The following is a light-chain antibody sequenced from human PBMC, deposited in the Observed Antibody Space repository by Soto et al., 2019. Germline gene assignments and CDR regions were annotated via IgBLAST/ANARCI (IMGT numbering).Light chain of an antibody. Sequence: VLTQSPATLSVSPGERVTLSCRASQSVTSNLAWYQQKPGQAPRLLIYGASSRATGIPARFSGSGSGTEFTLTISRLETEDFAVFYCQQYGTSEIIFGQGTRLEI. CDR3: QQYGTSEII. CDR1: QSVTSN. CDR2: GAS. V-gene: IGKV3-15*01. J-gene: IGKJ5*01.